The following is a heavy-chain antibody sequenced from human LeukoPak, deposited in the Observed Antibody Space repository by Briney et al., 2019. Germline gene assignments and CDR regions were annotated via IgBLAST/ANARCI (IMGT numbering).Heavy chain of an antibody. D-gene: IGHD2-2*01. J-gene: IGHJ4*02. Sequence: TSETLSLTCAVYGGSFSGYYWSWIRQPPGKGLEWIGEINHSGSTNYNPSLKSQVTISVDTSKNQFSLKLSSVTAADTAVYYCAGESVVPAAVYYFDYWGQGTLVTVSS. CDR3: AGESVVPAAVYYFDY. CDR2: INHSGST. CDR1: GGSFSGYY. V-gene: IGHV4-34*01.